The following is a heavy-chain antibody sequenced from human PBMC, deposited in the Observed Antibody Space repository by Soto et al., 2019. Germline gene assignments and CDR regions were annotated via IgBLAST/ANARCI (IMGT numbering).Heavy chain of an antibody. V-gene: IGHV1-3*01. CDR2: INAGNGNT. CDR3: ARELQGLYYFDY. Sequence: ASVKVSCKASEYTFTSYVMHWVLQAPGQSLEWMGWINAGNGNTKYSQKFQDRVTITRDTSASTAYMDLSSLRSEDTAVYYCARELQGLYYFDYWGQGTLVTVSS. CDR1: EYTFTSYV. D-gene: IGHD4-4*01. J-gene: IGHJ4*02.